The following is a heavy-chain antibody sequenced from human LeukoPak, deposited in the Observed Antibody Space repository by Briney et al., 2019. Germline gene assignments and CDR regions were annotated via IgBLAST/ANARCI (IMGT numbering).Heavy chain of an antibody. CDR1: GGSVSSSSYY. Sequence: SETLSLTCTVSGGSVSSSSYYWGWIRQPPGKGLEWIGYIYYSGSTYYNPSLKSRVTISVDTSKNQFSLKLSSVTAADTAVYYCARDDSSGYRANWFDPWGQGTLVTVSS. J-gene: IGHJ5*02. CDR3: ARDDSSGYRANWFDP. V-gene: IGHV4-30-4*08. D-gene: IGHD3-22*01. CDR2: IYYSGST.